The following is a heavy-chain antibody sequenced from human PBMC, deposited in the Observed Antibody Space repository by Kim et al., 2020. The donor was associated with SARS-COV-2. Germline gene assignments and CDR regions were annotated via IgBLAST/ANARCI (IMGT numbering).Heavy chain of an antibody. Sequence: SVKGRFTISRDNSKNTLYLQMSSLRAEDTAVYYCVKDYEGRLRFLEWLPHWGQGTLVTVSS. CDR3: VKDYEGRLRFLEWLPH. V-gene: IGHV3-64D*09. J-gene: IGHJ4*02. D-gene: IGHD3-3*01.